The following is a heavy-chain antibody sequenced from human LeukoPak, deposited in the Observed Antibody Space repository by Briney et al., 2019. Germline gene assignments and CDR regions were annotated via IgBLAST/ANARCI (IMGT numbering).Heavy chain of an antibody. J-gene: IGHJ4*02. CDR2: IIPILGIA. D-gene: IGHD5-12*01. V-gene: IGHV1-69*04. Sequence: ASVKVSCKASGGTFSSYAISWVRQAPGQGLEWMGRIIPILGIANYAQKFQGRVTITADKSTSTAYMELRSLRSEDTAVYYCARDSGYDYFDYWGQGTLVTVSS. CDR3: ARDSGYDYFDY. CDR1: GGTFSSYA.